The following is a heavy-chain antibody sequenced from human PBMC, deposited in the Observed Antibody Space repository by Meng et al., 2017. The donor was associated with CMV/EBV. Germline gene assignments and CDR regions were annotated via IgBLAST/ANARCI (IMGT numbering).Heavy chain of an antibody. V-gene: IGHV4-59*01. CDR3: ARGADIVVVPAAIRPIGYYYGMDV. D-gene: IGHD2-2*02. J-gene: IGHJ6*02. CDR1: GGSISSYY. CDR2: IYYSGST. Sequence: SETLSLTCTVSGGSISSYYWSWIRQPPGKGLEWIGYIYYSGSTNYNPSLKHRVTISVDTSKNQFSMKLSSVTAADTAVYYCARGADIVVVPAAIRPIGYYYGMDVWGQGTTVTVSS.